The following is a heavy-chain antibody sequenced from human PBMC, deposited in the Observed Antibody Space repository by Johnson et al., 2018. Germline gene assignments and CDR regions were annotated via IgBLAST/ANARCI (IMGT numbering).Heavy chain of an antibody. CDR1: GGSISSYY. J-gene: IGHJ3*02. V-gene: IGHV4-59*01. CDR2: IYHSGRT. Sequence: QVQLQESGPGLVKPSETLSLTCTVSGGSISSYYWSWIRQPPGKGLEWIGYIYHSGRTNYNPSLKSRVTISVDTSKIQFSLKLSSVTAADTAVYYCARRVARSDAFDIWGQGTMVTVSA. CDR3: ARRVARSDAFDI.